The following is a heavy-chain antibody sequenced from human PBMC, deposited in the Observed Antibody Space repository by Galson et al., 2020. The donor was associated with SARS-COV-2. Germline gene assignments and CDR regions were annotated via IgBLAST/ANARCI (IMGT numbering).Heavy chain of an antibody. CDR1: GTSISTYY. D-gene: IGHD3-9*01. J-gene: IGHJ4*02. CDR2: IYYSGIT. CDR3: ARRYTTGYYDY. Sequence: SETLSLTCTVSGTSISTYYWSWIRQFPGKGLEWIGYIYYSGITNYNPSLKSRVTLSVDTSNSQVSLKLSSVTAADTAVYFCARRYTTGYYDYWGQGTLVTVSS. V-gene: IGHV4-59*13.